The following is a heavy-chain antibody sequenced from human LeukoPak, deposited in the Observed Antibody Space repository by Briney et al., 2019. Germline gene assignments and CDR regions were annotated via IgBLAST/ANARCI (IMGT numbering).Heavy chain of an antibody. CDR2: IKEDGSHT. Sequence: HPGESLRLSCAASGFTLSHHWMTWARQAPGKGLEWVANIKEDGSHTNYVDSVKGRFTLSRDNAKNSVYLQMNGLRAEDTAVYYCTKEHWGPEYWGQGTLVTVSS. J-gene: IGHJ1*01. CDR1: GFTLSHHW. CDR3: TKEHWGPEY. V-gene: IGHV3-7*03. D-gene: IGHD7-27*01.